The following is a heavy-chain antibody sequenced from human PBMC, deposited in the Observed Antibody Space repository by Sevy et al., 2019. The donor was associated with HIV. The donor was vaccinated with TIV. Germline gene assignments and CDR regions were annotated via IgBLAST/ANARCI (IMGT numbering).Heavy chain of an antibody. J-gene: IGHJ1*01. V-gene: IGHV3-48*03. CDR1: GFTFSSYE. D-gene: IGHD6-13*01. CDR2: ISTSGGII. Sequence: GGSLRLSCVASGFTFSSYEMNWVRQAPGKGLEWVSHISTSGGIIHYEDSVKGRFTISRDNAKNSLYLQMNSLRAEDTAVYYCAREDGSRQYFQYWGQGTLVTVSS. CDR3: AREDGSRQYFQY.